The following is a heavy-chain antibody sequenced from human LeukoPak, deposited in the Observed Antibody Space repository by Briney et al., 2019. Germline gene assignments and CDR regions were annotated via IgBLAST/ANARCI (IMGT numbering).Heavy chain of an antibody. J-gene: IGHJ4*02. D-gene: IGHD3-3*01. V-gene: IGHV4-34*01. CDR1: GGSFSGYY. CDR2: INHSGST. CDR3: ARNVRDYDFWSGFEYYFDY. Sequence: PSETLSLTCAVYGGSFSGYYWSWIRQPPGKGLEWIGEINHSGSTNYNPSLKSRVTISVDTSKNQFSLKLSSVAAADTAVCYCARNVRDYDFWSGFEYYFDYWGQGTLVTVSS.